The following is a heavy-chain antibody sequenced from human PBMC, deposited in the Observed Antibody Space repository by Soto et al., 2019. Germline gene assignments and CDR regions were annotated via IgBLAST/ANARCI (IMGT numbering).Heavy chain of an antibody. V-gene: IGHV3-7*01. CDR1: GFPFTVFW. CDR2: INQGGTER. Sequence: LRLSCAASGFPFTVFWMSWVRQVPGKGLEWVAMINQGGTERYYVDSVKGRFTISRDNAANLVYLQMDSLRGEDTAVYYCARDGPIQQLGQSYQFWGQGTLVTVSS. J-gene: IGHJ1*01. CDR3: ARDGPIQQLGQSYQF. D-gene: IGHD4-4*01.